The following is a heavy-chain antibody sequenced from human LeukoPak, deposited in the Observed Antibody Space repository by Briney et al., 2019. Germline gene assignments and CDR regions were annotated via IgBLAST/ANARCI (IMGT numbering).Heavy chain of an antibody. V-gene: IGHV3-21*01. D-gene: IGHD6-19*01. CDR1: GFTFSSYS. J-gene: IGHJ4*02. CDR3: ARFKPAKGLHQQWLVNFDY. CDR2: ISSSSSYI. Sequence: GGSLRLSCAASGFTFSSYSMNWVRQAPGKGLEWVSSISSSSSYIYYADSVKGRFTISRDNAKNSLYLQMNSLRAEDTAVYYCARFKPAKGLHQQWLVNFDYWSQGTLVTVSS.